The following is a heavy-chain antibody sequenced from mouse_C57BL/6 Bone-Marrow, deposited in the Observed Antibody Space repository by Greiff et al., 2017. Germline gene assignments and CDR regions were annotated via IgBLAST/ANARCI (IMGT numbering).Heavy chain of an antibody. V-gene: IGHV5-6*02. CDR2: ISSGGSYT. J-gene: IGHJ2*01. CDR1: GFTFSSYG. CDR3: ARRGYYYGSSYGFDY. Sequence: EVMLVESGGDLVKPGGSLKLSCAASGFTFSSYGMSWVRQTPDKRLEWVATISSGGSYTYYPDSVKGRFTISRDNAKNTLYLQMSSLKSEDTAMYYCARRGYYYGSSYGFDYWGQGTTLTVSS. D-gene: IGHD1-1*01.